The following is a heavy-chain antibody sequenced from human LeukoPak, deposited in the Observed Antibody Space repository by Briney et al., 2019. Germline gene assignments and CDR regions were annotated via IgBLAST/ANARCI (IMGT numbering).Heavy chain of an antibody. J-gene: IGHJ6*03. D-gene: IGHD4-17*01. CDR3: ARDLKYGDSYYYYIDV. Sequence: PGGSLRLSCAASGFTFSSYEMNWVRQAPGKGLEWVSYISSSGSSIYYADPVKGRFTISRDNAKNSLYLHMNSLRAEDTAMYYCARDLKYGDSYYYYIDVWGKGTTVTVSS. CDR1: GFTFSSYE. V-gene: IGHV3-48*03. CDR2: ISSSGSSI.